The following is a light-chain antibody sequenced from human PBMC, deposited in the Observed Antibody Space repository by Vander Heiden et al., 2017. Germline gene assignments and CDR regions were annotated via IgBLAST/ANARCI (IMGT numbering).Light chain of an antibody. CDR3: QQYCSSPWV. CDR2: GAS. J-gene: IGKJ1*01. V-gene: IGKV3-20*01. Sequence: IVLTQSPGTLSLSPGERATLSCRASQSVSSSYLAWYQQKPGQAPRLLIYGASSRATGIPDRFSGSGSGTDFTLTISRLEPEDFAVYYCQQYCSSPWVFGQGTKVEIK. CDR1: QSVSSSY.